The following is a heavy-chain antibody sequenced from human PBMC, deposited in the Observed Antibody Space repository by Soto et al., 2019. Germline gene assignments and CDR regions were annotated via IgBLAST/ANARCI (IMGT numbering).Heavy chain of an antibody. D-gene: IGHD3-3*01. CDR3: ATSTMTSNWFDP. V-gene: IGHV4-39*01. CDR2: FYYFGST. J-gene: IGHJ5*02. CDR1: GDSISSRVYY. Sequence: PSETLSLTCSVSGDSISSRVYYWGWIRQPPGKGLEWIGNFYYFGSTYYNPSPKSRVTISVDTSNNQLSLRLRSVTAADTAVYYCATSTMTSNWFDPWGQGTLVTVSS.